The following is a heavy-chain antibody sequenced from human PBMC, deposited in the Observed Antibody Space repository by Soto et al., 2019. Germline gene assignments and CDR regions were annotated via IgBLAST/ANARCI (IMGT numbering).Heavy chain of an antibody. J-gene: IGHJ6*03. CDR3: DRGFSEGMSWDDVDV. D-gene: IGHD1-1*01. Sequence: PGGSLRLSCAASGFSFSSYSMNWFRQAPGKGLEWVSSISSSSSYIYYADSVKGRFTISRDNAKNSLYLQMNSLRAEDTAVYYCDRGFSEGMSWDDVDVWGKGTMVTVS. V-gene: IGHV3-21*04. CDR1: GFSFSSYS. CDR2: ISSSSSYI.